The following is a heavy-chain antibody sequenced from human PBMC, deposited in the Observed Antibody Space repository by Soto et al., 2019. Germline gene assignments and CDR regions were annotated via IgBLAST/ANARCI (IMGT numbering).Heavy chain of an antibody. V-gene: IGHV5-51*01. CDR3: ARLDSTAPYDFWSGYYYYYMDV. J-gene: IGHJ6*03. CDR1: GYSFTSYW. CDR2: IYPGDSDT. Sequence: GESLKISCKGSGYSFTSYWIGWVRQMPGKGLEWMGIIYPGDSDTRYSPSFQGQVTISADKSISTAYLQWSSLKASDTAMYYCARLDSTAPYDFWSGYYYYYMDVWGKGTTVTVSS. D-gene: IGHD3-3*01.